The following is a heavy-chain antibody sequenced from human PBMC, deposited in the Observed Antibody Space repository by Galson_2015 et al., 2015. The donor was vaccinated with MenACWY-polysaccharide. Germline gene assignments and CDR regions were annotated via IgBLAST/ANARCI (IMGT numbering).Heavy chain of an antibody. Sequence: SLRLSCAASGFTFSSYAMSWVRQAPGKGLGWVAAISGSGGTTYYADSVKGRFTISRDNSKNMVYLQMNSLRAEDTAVYYSLVVPGGNYRAMDVWGQGTKVTVSS. CDR2: ISGSGGTT. V-gene: IGHV3-23*01. D-gene: IGHD2-2*01. CDR1: GFTFSSYA. J-gene: IGHJ6*02. CDR3: LVVPGGNYRAMDV.